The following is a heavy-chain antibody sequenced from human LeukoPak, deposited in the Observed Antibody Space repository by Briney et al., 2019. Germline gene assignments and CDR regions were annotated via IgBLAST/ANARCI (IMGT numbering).Heavy chain of an antibody. CDR2: ISGSGSNI. J-gene: IGHJ4*02. CDR1: GFTFSTYE. D-gene: IGHD5-12*01. Sequence: GGSLRLSCAASGFTFSTYEMNWVRQAPGKGLEWVSYISGSGSNINYADSVKGRFTISRDNDKNSLYLQMNSLRAEDTAFYYCAINGGGDSGYGNFDYWGQGTLVTVSS. CDR3: AINGGGDSGYGNFDY. V-gene: IGHV3-48*03.